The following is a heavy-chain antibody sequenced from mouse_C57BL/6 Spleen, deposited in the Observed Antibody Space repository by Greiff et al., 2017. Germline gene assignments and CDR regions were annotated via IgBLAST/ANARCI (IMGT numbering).Heavy chain of an antibody. J-gene: IGHJ2*01. Sequence: EVQLQQSGPELVKPGASVKISCKASGYTFTDYYMNWVKQSHGKSLEWIGDINPNNGGTSYNQKFKGKATLTVDKSSSTAYMELRSLTSEDSAVYYCASDTTVRGFDYWGQGTTLTVSS. V-gene: IGHV1-26*01. CDR1: GYTFTDYY. CDR3: ASDTTVRGFDY. CDR2: INPNNGGT. D-gene: IGHD1-1*01.